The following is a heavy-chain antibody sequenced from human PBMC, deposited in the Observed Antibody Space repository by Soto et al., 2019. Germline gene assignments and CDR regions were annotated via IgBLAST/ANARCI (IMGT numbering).Heavy chain of an antibody. D-gene: IGHD3-22*01. CDR2: INHSGST. V-gene: IGHV4-34*01. CDR1: VESFSGYD. Sequence: SDTLSLTCAFYVESFSGYDWSCILHPPGKWLEWIGEINHSGSTNYNPSLKSRVTISVDTSKNQFSLKLSSVTAADTAVYYCARRVTTMIVVVITTYGPFFEYRGQGSRVSVYS. CDR3: ARRVTTMIVVVITTYGPFFEY. J-gene: IGHJ4*02.